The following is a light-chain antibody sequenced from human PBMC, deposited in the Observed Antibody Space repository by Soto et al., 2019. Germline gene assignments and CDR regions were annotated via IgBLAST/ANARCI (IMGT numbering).Light chain of an antibody. J-gene: IGKJ5*01. CDR2: KAS. CDR1: QSIRVW. Sequence: DIQMSQSPSTLSASVGDRVTITCRASQSIRVWLAWYQQKPGTAPKLLIYKASSLESGVPSRFSGSGSGTEFTLTISSLQPDDFATYYCQQYNTYLNTFGQGTRLEIK. V-gene: IGKV1-5*03. CDR3: QQYNTYLNT.